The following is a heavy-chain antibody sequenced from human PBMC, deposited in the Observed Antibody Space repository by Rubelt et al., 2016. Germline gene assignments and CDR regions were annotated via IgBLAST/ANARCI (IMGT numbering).Heavy chain of an antibody. CDR3: TTCLVVVPAAIWGCGMDV. D-gene: IGHD2-2*01. CDR1: GFTFSNAW. Sequence: SLRLSCAASGFTFSNAWMSWVRQAPGKGLEWVGRIKSKTDGGTTDYAAPVKGRFTISRDDSKNTLYLQMNSLKTEDTAVYYCTTCLVVVPAAIWGCGMDVWGQGTTVTVSS. CDR2: IKSKTDGGTT. V-gene: IGHV3-15*01. J-gene: IGHJ6*02.